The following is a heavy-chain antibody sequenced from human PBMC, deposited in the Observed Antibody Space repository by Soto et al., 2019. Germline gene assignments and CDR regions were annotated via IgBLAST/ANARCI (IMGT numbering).Heavy chain of an antibody. Sequence: QVQLVESGGGVVQPGRSLRLSCAASGFTFSSYGMHWVRQAPGKGLEWVAVISYDGSNKYYADSVKGRFTISRDNSKNTLSLQMISLRAEDTAVFYCAKEGYYAILTGYVIPPVDCGQGTLVTVSS. J-gene: IGHJ4*02. V-gene: IGHV3-30*18. D-gene: IGHD3-9*01. CDR3: AKEGYYAILTGYVIPPVD. CDR2: ISYDGSNK. CDR1: GFTFSSYG.